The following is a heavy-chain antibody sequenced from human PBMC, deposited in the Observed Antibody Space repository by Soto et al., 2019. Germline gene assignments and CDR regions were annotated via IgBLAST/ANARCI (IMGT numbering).Heavy chain of an antibody. CDR1: GGSISSNY. Sequence: SETLSLTCTVSGGSISSNYWSWIRQPPGKGLEGIGYIYSSGSTNYNPSLKRRVTTSVDTSKNQFSLKLSSVTAADTAVYYCAKGGLLWFGKSPSWFEPWGQGTMVTVSS. CDR3: AKGGLLWFGKSPSWFEP. V-gene: IGHV4-59*01. D-gene: IGHD3-10*01. CDR2: IYSSGST. J-gene: IGHJ5*02.